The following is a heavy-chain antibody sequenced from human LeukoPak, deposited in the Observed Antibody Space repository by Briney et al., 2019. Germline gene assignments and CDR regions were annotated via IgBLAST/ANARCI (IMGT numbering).Heavy chain of an antibody. J-gene: IGHJ4*02. D-gene: IGHD6-19*01. CDR3: AVSSGWYKIDY. V-gene: IGHV4-34*01. CDR1: GGSFSGYY. Sequence: SETLSLTCAVYGGSFSGYYWSWIRQPPGKGLEWIGEMYHTGRTNNNPSLESRLSISLDKSKNQFSLTLSSVTAADTAVYFCAVSSGWYKIDYWGQGTLVTVSS. CDR2: MYHTGRT.